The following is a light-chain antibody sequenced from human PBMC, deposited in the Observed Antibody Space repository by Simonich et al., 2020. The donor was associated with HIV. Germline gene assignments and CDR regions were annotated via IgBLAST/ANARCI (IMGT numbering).Light chain of an antibody. J-gene: IGLJ3*02. CDR2: QDS. CDR1: KLGDKY. V-gene: IGLV3-25*03. CDR3: QSTDSSGTLWV. Sequence: SYELTQPPSVSVSPGQTASITCSGDKLGDKYACWYQQKPGQSPVLVIYQDSKRPSGIPERFSGSSSGTTVTLTITGVQADDEADYYCQSTDSSGTLWVFGGGTKLTVL.